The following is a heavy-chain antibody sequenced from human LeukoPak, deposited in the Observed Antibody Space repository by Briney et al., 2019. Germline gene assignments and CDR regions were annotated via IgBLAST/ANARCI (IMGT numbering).Heavy chain of an antibody. CDR2: INHSGST. V-gene: IGHV4-34*01. CDR3: ARGWQRQNYYYYYMDV. D-gene: IGHD5-24*01. CDR1: GGSFSGYY. J-gene: IGHJ6*03. Sequence: SETLSLTCAVYGGSFSGYYWSWIRQPPGKGLEWIGEINHSGSTNYNPSLKSRVTISVDTSKNQFSLKLSSVTAADTAVYYCARGWQRQNYYYYYMDVWGKGTTVTVS.